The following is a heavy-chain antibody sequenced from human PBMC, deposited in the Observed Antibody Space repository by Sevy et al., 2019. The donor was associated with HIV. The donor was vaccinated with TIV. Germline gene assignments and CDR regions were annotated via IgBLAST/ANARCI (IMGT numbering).Heavy chain of an antibody. CDR1: GFSFSDYY. D-gene: IGHD5-18*01. CDR3: ARVRYNYGQKYFDY. V-gene: IGHV3-11*06. J-gene: IGHJ4*02. CDR2: ISTSSGFT. Sequence: GGSVRLSCTASGFSFSDYYMSWIRQAPGKGLEWISYISTSSGFTDYEDSVKGRFTISRDNAKNSLYLQMNSLRAEDTAVYFCARVRYNYGQKYFDYWGQGTLVTVSS.